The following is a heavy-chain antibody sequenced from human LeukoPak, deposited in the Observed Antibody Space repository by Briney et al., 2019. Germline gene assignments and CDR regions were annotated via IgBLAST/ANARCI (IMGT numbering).Heavy chain of an antibody. CDR3: AKPRENSSGVGRYFDY. CDR1: GFTFSSYA. D-gene: IGHD6-19*01. CDR2: ISGSGSST. J-gene: IGHJ4*02. Sequence: GGSLRLSCAASGFTFSSYAMSWVRQAPGKGLEWVSAISGSGSSTYYADSVKGRFTISRDNSKYTLYLQMNSLRADDTAVYYCAKPRENSSGVGRYFDYWGQGTLVTVSS. V-gene: IGHV3-23*01.